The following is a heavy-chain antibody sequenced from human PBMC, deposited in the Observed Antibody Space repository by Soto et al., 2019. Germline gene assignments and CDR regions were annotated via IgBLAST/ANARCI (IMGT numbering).Heavy chain of an antibody. D-gene: IGHD4-17*01. CDR1: GGSISTYY. J-gene: IGHJ3*02. CDR3: ARGHLRGSDAFDI. CDR2: IYDSGNT. Sequence: QVQLQESGPGLVKPSETLSLTCTVSGGSISTYYWSWIRQPPGKGLEWFGYIYDSGNTNYNPSLKSRVTISVDTAKNQFSLNLRSVTAADTAVYFCARGHLRGSDAFDIWGQGTMVTVSS. V-gene: IGHV4-59*01.